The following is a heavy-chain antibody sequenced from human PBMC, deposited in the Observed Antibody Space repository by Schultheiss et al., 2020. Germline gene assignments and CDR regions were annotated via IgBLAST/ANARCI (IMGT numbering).Heavy chain of an antibody. CDR3: ARDYSSSQYYYYYGMDV. CDR1: GFTFSSYA. V-gene: IGHV3-23*01. D-gene: IGHD6-6*01. J-gene: IGHJ6*02. Sequence: GGSLRLSCAASGFTFSSYAMSWVRQAPGKGLEWVSAISGSGGSTYYADSVKGRFTISRDNSKNTLYLQMNSLRAEDTAVYYCARDYSSSQYYYYYGMDVWGQGTTVTVSS. CDR2: ISGSGGST.